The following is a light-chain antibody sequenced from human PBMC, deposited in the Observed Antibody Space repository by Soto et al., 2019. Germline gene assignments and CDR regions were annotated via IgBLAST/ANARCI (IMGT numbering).Light chain of an antibody. CDR3: QQYGSSPFT. V-gene: IGKV3-20*01. J-gene: IGKJ3*01. Sequence: EIVLTQSPGTLSLSPGERATLSCRASQSVSSSYLAWYQQNPGQAPRLLIYGASSRATGIPDRFSGSGSGKDFTLTISRLEPEDFAVYYGQQYGSSPFTFGPGTKVDIK. CDR2: GAS. CDR1: QSVSSSY.